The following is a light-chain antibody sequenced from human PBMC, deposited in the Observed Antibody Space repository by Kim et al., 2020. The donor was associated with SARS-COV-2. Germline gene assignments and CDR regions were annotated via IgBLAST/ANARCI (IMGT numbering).Light chain of an antibody. J-gene: IGKJ2*01. CDR2: GAS. Sequence: SPGERATLSCRASRSISSTYLAWYQQRPGQAPRLLMYGASTRTTGIPDRFSGSGSGTDFTLTISRLEPEDSAVYYCQQYGSSIMYTFGQGTKLEIK. CDR3: QQYGSSIMYT. V-gene: IGKV3-20*01. CDR1: RSISSTY.